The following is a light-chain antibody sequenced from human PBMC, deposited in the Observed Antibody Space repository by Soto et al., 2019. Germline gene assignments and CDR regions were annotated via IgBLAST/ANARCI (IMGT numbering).Light chain of an antibody. CDR2: GAS. CDR1: QSVSSSY. Sequence: EIVLKQSPGTLSLSPGERATLSCRASQSVSSSYLAWYQQKPGQAPRLLIYGASSRAPGIPDRFSGSGSGTDFTLTISRLEPEDFAVYYCQQYGSSPPTWTFGQGTKVEIK. V-gene: IGKV3-20*01. CDR3: QQYGSSPPTWT. J-gene: IGKJ1*01.